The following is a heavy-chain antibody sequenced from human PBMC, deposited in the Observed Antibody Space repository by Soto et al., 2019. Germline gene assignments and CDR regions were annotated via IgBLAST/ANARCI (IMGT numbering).Heavy chain of an antibody. D-gene: IGHD3-3*01. CDR1: GVTLSSYA. CDR3: AKLGDSTIFGVVPGY. Sequence: PGGSLRLSCAACGVTLSSYAMSWVRQAPGKGLEWVSAISVSGGSTYYADSVKGRFTISRDNSKNTLYLQMNSLRAEDTAVYYCAKLGDSTIFGVVPGYWGQGTLVTVSS. V-gene: IGHV3-23*01. J-gene: IGHJ4*02. CDR2: ISVSGGST.